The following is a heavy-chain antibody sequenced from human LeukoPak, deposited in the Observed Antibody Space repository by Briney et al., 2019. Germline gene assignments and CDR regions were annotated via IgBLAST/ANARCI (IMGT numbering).Heavy chain of an antibody. CDR3: ARDLAAAGDYYYYGMDV. V-gene: IGHV1-2*02. J-gene: IGHJ6*02. D-gene: IGHD6-25*01. Sequence: ASVKVSCKASGYTFTGYYMHWVRQAPGQGLEWMGWINPNSGGTNYAQKFQGRVTMTRDTSISTAYMELSRLRSDDTAVYYCARDLAAAGDYYYYGMDVWGQGTTVTVSS. CDR1: GYTFTGYY. CDR2: INPNSGGT.